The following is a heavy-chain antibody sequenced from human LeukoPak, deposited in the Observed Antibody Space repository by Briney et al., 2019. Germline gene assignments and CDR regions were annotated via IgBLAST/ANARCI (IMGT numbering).Heavy chain of an antibody. J-gene: IGHJ6*03. Sequence: GGSLRLSCAASGFTFSSYWMSWVRQAPGKGPEWVANIKQDGSEKYYVDSVKGRFTISRDNAKNSLYLQMNSLRAEDTAVYYCARGTYYYYYYMDVWGKGTTVTVSS. CDR3: ARGTYYYYYYMDV. CDR1: GFTFSSYW. V-gene: IGHV3-7*01. CDR2: IKQDGSEK.